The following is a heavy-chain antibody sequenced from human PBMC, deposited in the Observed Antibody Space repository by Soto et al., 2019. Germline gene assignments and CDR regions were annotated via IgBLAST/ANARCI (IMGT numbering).Heavy chain of an antibody. D-gene: IGHD7-27*01. CDR3: ARDPKTSGGQHWAFNYFDS. J-gene: IGHJ4*02. Sequence: GGSLRLSCAASGFSFSISPMHWVRQAPGKGPEWVALISYDGSNKFYADSVKGRFTISRDNSKSTLYLQVDSLRPEDAAVYYCARDPKTSGGQHWAFNYFDSWGQGTLVTVSS. CDR2: ISYDGSNK. V-gene: IGHV3-30-3*01. CDR1: GFSFSISP.